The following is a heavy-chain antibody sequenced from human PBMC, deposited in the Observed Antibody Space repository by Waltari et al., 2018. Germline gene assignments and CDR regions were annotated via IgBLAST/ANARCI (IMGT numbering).Heavy chain of an antibody. CDR2: IGTADDT. CDR3: ARGGTVTDFDY. J-gene: IGHJ4*01. D-gene: IGHD4-17*01. CDR1: GFALSSYD. V-gene: IGHV3-13*01. Sequence: EVQLVESGGGLVQPGGSLRLSCAASGFALSSYDMHWVRQATGKGLEWVSSIGTADDTYHSGSVKGRFTISRENAKNSLHLQMNALTAEDTAVYYCARGGTVTDFDYWGHGTLVIVSS.